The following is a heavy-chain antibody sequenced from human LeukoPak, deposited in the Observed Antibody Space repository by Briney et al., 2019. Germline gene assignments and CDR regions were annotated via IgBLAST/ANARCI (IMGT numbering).Heavy chain of an antibody. J-gene: IGHJ4*02. CDR3: ARAPVYSGTFFDY. V-gene: IGHV4-30-4*01. Sequence: NPSETLSLTCTVPGGSISSGDYYWSWIRQPPGKGLEWIAYIYCSGSTYYNPSLKSRVTISLDTSKNQFSLKLSSVTAADTAVYYCARAPVYSGTFFDYWGQGTLVTVSS. CDR2: IYCSGST. D-gene: IGHD1-26*01. CDR1: GGSISSGDYY.